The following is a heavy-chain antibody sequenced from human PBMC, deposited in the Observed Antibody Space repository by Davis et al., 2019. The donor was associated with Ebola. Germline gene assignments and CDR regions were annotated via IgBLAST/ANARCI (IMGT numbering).Heavy chain of an antibody. V-gene: IGHV3-7*03. D-gene: IGHD1-14*01. CDR2: IKQDGSEK. CDR1: GFTFSTYW. J-gene: IGHJ4*02. CDR3: AKDGIRMGY. Sequence: GESLKISCAASGFTFSTYWMSWVRQAPGKGLEWVANIKQDGSEKYYVDSVKGRFTISRDNAKNSLYLQMNSLRAEDTAVYYCAKDGIRMGYWGQGTLVTVSS.